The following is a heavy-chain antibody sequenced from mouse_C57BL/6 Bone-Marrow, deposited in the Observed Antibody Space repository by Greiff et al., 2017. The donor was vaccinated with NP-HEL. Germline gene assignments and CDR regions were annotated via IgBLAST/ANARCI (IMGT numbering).Heavy chain of an antibody. CDR3: ARGAY. CDR1: GYEFSNYW. V-gene: IGHV1-80*01. Sequence: QVHVKQSGAELVKPGASVKISCKASGYEFSNYWMHWVKQRPGQGLEWIGQIYPGDGDTNYNGKFKDKATLTADNSSSTAYMQLSRLTSEDSAVYMCARGAYWGQGTRDTVHA. CDR2: IYPGDGDT. J-gene: IGHJ3*01.